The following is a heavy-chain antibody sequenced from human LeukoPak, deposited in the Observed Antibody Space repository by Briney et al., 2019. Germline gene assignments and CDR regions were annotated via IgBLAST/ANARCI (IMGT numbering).Heavy chain of an antibody. Sequence: GGSLRLSCVASGFIFSTYAMSWVRQVPGKGLQWVSAITGSGDSTYYADSVKGRFSISRDNSKNTLYLQMNSLRADDTAVYYCAKDLDIAAAHWGQGTLVTVSS. CDR1: GFIFSTYA. V-gene: IGHV3-23*01. CDR2: ITGSGDST. J-gene: IGHJ4*02. CDR3: AKDLDIAAAH. D-gene: IGHD6-13*01.